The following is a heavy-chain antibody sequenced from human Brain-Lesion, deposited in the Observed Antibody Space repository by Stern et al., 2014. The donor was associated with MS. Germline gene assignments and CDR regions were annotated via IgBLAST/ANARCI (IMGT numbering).Heavy chain of an antibody. J-gene: IGHJ5*02. CDR2: IYYSGNT. CDR3: AGEEDIRYCSGGSCTGNWFDP. Sequence: VQLEESGPGLVKPSETLSLTCTVAGGSVSSTSYAWAWIRQPPGKGLEGIGTIYYSGNTYYSPSLKSRLTLSLDTAKNQFSPPLRSVTAADTAVYYCAGEEDIRYCSGGSCTGNWFDPWGQGTLVTVSS. V-gene: IGHV4-39*01. D-gene: IGHD2-15*01. CDR1: GGSVSSTSYA.